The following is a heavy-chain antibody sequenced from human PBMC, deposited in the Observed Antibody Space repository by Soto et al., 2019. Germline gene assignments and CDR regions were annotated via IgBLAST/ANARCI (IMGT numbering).Heavy chain of an antibody. D-gene: IGHD3-3*01. CDR1: GFTFSSYG. Sequence: GGSLRLSRAASGFTFSSYGMHWVRQAPGKGLEWVAVIWYDGSNKYYADSVKGRFTISRDNSKNTLYLQMNSLRAEDTAVYYCARDGPYYDFWSGYYYYGMDVWGQGTTVTVSS. J-gene: IGHJ6*02. CDR3: ARDGPYYDFWSGYYYYGMDV. V-gene: IGHV3-33*01. CDR2: IWYDGSNK.